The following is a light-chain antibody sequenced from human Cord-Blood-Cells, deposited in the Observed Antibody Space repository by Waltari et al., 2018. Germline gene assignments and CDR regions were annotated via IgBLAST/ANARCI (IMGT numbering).Light chain of an antibody. CDR1: SSAVGGYNY. J-gene: IGLJ1*01. CDR3: SSYAGSNNYV. V-gene: IGLV2-8*01. CDR2: EVS. Sequence: QSALTQPPSAYGSTGQSVTISCTGTSSAVGGYNYVSWYQQHPGKAPKLMIYEVSKRPSGVPDRFSGSKSGNTASLTVSGLQAEDEADYYCSSYAGSNNYVFGTGTKVTVL.